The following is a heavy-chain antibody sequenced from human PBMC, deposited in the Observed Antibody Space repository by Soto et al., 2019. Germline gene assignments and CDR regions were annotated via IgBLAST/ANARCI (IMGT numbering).Heavy chain of an antibody. CDR1: GGTFSSYT. Sequence: QVQLVQSGAEVKKPGSSVKVSCKASGGTFSSYTISWVRQAPGQGLEWMGRIIPILGIANYAQKFQGRVTITAYKSTSTSYMELSSLRSEDTAVYYCAISGSSPFWGQGTLVTFSS. CDR3: AISGSSPF. D-gene: IGHD1-26*01. V-gene: IGHV1-69*02. CDR2: IIPILGIA. J-gene: IGHJ4*02.